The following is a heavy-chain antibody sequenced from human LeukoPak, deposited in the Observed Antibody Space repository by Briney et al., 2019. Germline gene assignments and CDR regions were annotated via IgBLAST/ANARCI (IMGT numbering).Heavy chain of an antibody. V-gene: IGHV3-7*01. CDR3: ARDDCSSISCYHNWFDP. CDR2: IKKDGSEK. CDR1: GFTFSSYW. J-gene: IGHJ5*02. D-gene: IGHD2-2*01. Sequence: GGSLRLSCAASGFTFSSYWMSWVRQAPGKGLEWVANIKKDGSEKYYVDSVKGRFTISRDNAKNSLYLQMNSLRAEDTAVYYCARDDCSSISCYHNWFDPWGQGTLVTVSS.